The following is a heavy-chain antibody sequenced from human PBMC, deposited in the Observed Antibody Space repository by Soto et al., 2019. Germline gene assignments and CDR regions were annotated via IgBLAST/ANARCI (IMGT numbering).Heavy chain of an antibody. J-gene: IGHJ4*02. V-gene: IGHV3-23*01. D-gene: IGHD2-15*01. Sequence: EVQLLESGGGFVQPGGSLRLSCAASGFTFSSYAMSWVRQAPGKGLEWVSAISGSGGSTYYADSVKGRFTISRDNSKNTLYLQMNSLRAEDAAVYYCAKDTGVFRRPSGGKMSLATFDYWGQGTLVTVSS. CDR2: ISGSGGST. CDR1: GFTFSSYA. CDR3: AKDTGVFRRPSGGKMSLATFDY.